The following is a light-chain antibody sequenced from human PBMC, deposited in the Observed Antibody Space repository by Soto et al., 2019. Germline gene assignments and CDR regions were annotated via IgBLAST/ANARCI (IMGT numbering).Light chain of an antibody. V-gene: IGKV3-15*01. CDR3: QRYNNWPRT. J-gene: IGKJ1*01. Sequence: EIVLMHPPGTLYLSPGPSATLSCRASQSVSSNYSAWYQRKPSQAPWLRIHGATPRSTGSPPTFSASGSGTEFTLTICSLQSKEFSVYYGQRYNNWPRTVGQGTKVDI. CDR1: QSVSSN. CDR2: GAT.